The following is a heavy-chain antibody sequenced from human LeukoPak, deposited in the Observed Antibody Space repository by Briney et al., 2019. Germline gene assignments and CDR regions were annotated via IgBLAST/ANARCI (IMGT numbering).Heavy chain of an antibody. Sequence: GGSLRLSCAASGFTFSSYWMSWVRQAPGKGLEWVSAISGDGTTTYYAGSVRGRFTVSKDKSENTLYLRMNSLRVEDTALYYCARVPGAYYTDFDYWGQGTLVTVSS. V-gene: IGHV3-23*01. J-gene: IGHJ4*02. CDR2: ISGDGTTT. CDR1: GFTFSSYW. D-gene: IGHD3-10*01. CDR3: ARVPGAYYTDFDY.